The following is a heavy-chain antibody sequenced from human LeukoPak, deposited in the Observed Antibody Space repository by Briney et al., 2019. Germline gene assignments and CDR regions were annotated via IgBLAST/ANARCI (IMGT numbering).Heavy chain of an antibody. J-gene: IGHJ4*02. CDR3: AKGALTMIVGGFEH. CDR2: ISWNSGSI. D-gene: IGHD3-22*01. CDR1: GFTFDDYA. Sequence: GGSLRLSCAPSGFTFDDYAMHWVRRTPGKGLEGVSGISWNSGSIGYADSVKGRFTISRDNAKNSLYLQMNSLRAEDMALYYCAKGALTMIVGGFEHWGQGTLVTVSS. V-gene: IGHV3-9*03.